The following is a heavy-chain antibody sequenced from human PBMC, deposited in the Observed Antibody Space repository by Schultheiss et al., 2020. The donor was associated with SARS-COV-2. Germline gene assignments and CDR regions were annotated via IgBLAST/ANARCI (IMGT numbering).Heavy chain of an antibody. CDR3: AKGDYGDHDY. J-gene: IGHJ4*02. CDR2: ISWNSGSI. CDR1: GFTFSSYD. D-gene: IGHD4-17*01. Sequence: GGSLRLSCAASGFTFSSYDMHWVRQATGKGLEWVSGISWNSGSIGYADSVKGRFTISRDNAKNSLYLQMNSLRAEDTAVYYCAKGDYGDHDYWGQGTLVTVSS. V-gene: IGHV3-9*01.